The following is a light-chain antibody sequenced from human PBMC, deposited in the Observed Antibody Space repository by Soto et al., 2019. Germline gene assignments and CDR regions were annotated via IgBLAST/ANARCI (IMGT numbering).Light chain of an antibody. CDR1: QSLGSSY. J-gene: IGKJ1*01. CDR3: QQYNNWPPWA. Sequence: IVLTQSPDTLSLSAGERATLSCRASQSLGSSYLAWYQPKPGQAPRLLIYGASSRATGIPARFSGSGSGTEFTLTISSLQSEDFAVYYCQQYNNWPPWAFGQGTK. CDR2: GAS. V-gene: IGKV3D-15*01.